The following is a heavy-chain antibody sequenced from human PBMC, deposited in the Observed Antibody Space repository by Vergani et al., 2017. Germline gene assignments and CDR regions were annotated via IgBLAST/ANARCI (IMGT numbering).Heavy chain of an antibody. CDR1: GFTFSSYW. Sequence: EVQLVESGGGLVQPGGSLRLSCAASGFTFSSYWMSWVRQAPVKGLEWVANIKQDGSEKYYVDSVKGRFTISRDNAKNSLYLQMNSLRAEDTAVYYCARGTIFGVVMNDDWYFDLWGRGTLVTVSA. D-gene: IGHD3-3*01. CDR2: IKQDGSEK. V-gene: IGHV3-7*03. CDR3: ARGTIFGVVMNDDWYFDL. J-gene: IGHJ2*01.